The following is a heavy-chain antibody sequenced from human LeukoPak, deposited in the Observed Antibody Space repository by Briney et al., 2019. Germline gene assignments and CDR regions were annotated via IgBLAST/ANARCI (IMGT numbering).Heavy chain of an antibody. CDR3: ARGQLYYYDSSGYSY. CDR1: GFTFSSYG. D-gene: IGHD3-22*01. V-gene: IGHV3-33*01. J-gene: IGHJ4*02. Sequence: QPGRSLRLSCAASGFTFSSYGMHWVRQAPGKGLEWVAVIWYDGSNKYYADSVKGRFTFSRDNSKNTLYLQMNSLRAEDTAVYYCARGQLYYYDSSGYSYWGQGTLVTVSS. CDR2: IWYDGSNK.